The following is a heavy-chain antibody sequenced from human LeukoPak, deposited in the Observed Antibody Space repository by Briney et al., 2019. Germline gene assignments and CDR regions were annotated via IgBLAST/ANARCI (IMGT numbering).Heavy chain of an antibody. CDR1: GFTVSSNY. Sequence: GGSLRLSCAASGFTVSSNYMSWVRQAPGKGLEWVSVIYSGGSTYYADSVKGRFTISRDNSKNTLYLQMNSLRAEDTAVYYCARGYPKAFGAFDIWGQGTMVTVSS. CDR3: ARGYPKAFGAFDI. D-gene: IGHD3-3*01. CDR2: IYSGGST. J-gene: IGHJ3*02. V-gene: IGHV3-66*01.